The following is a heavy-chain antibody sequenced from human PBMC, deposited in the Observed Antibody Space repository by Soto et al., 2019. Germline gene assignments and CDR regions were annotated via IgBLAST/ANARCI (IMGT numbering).Heavy chain of an antibody. Sequence: PSETLSLTCAVYGGSFSGYYWSWIRQPPGKGLEWIGEINHSGSTNYNPSLKSRVTISVDTSKNQFSLKLSSVTAADTAVYYCARGEYCSGGSCLYNWFDPWGQGTLVTVSS. V-gene: IGHV4-34*01. CDR2: INHSGST. CDR3: ARGEYCSGGSCLYNWFDP. J-gene: IGHJ5*02. D-gene: IGHD2-15*01. CDR1: GGSFSGYY.